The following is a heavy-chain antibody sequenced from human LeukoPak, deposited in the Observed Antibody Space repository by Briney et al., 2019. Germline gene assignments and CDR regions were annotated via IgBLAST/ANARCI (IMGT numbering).Heavy chain of an antibody. Sequence: AGGSLRLSCAASGFTFSSCAMSWVRQAPGKGLEWVSTIIDSGNSIYYADSAEGRFTISRDNPKNTLYLQMNSLRAGDTAVYYCAKDPIFSGSYGVFDYWGLGTLVTVSS. CDR1: GFTFSSCA. J-gene: IGHJ4*02. CDR2: IIDSGNSI. D-gene: IGHD1-26*01. V-gene: IGHV3-23*01. CDR3: AKDPIFSGSYGVFDY.